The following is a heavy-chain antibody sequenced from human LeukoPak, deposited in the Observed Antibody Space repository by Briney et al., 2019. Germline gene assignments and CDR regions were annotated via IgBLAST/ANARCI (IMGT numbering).Heavy chain of an antibody. D-gene: IGHD5-18*01. CDR3: ARDRVFVDTAMVSPIQYFDY. CDR2: ISAYNGNT. V-gene: IGHV1-18*01. CDR1: GYTFASYG. J-gene: IGHJ4*02. Sequence: ASVKVSCKASGYTFASYGISWVRQAPGQGLEWMGWISAYNGNTNYAQKLQGRGTMTTATSTSTAYMELRSLRSDDTAVYYCARDRVFVDTAMVSPIQYFDYWGQGTLVTVSS.